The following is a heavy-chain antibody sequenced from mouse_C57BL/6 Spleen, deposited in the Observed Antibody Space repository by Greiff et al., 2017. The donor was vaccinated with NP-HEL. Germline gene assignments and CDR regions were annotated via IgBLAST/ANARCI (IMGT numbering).Heavy chain of an antibody. CDR2: IYPGSGST. CDR1: GYTFTSYW. Sequence: VKLQQPGAELVKPGASVKMSCKASGYTFTSYWITWVKQRPGQGLEWIGDIYPGSGSTNYNEKFKSKATLTVDTSSSTAYMQLSSLTSEDSAVYYCARKGFYYYGSTPYAMDYWGQGTSVTVSS. CDR3: ARKGFYYYGSTPYAMDY. D-gene: IGHD1-1*01. J-gene: IGHJ4*01. V-gene: IGHV1-55*01.